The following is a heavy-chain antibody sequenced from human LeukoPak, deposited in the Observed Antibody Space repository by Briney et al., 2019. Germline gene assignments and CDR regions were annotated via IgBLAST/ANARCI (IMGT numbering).Heavy chain of an antibody. V-gene: IGHV1-18*01. CDR1: GYTFTSYG. D-gene: IGHD3-3*01. CDR3: ARCIFGVVLNVTNWFDP. Sequence: ASVKVSCKASGYTFTSYGISWVRRAPGQGLEWMGWISAYNGNTNYAQKLQGRVTMTTDTSTSTAYMELRSLRSDDTAVYYCARCIFGVVLNVTNWFDPWGQGTLVTVSS. J-gene: IGHJ5*02. CDR2: ISAYNGNT.